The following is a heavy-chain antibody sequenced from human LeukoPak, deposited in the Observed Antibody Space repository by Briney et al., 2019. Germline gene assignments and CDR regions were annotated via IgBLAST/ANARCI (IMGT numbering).Heavy chain of an antibody. Sequence: ASVKVSCKASGYTFTSYGISWVRQAPGQGLEWMGWISAYNGNTNYAQKLQGRVTMTTDTSTSTAYMELRSLRSDDTAVYYCARVRQWLYYYYMDVCGKGTTVTVSS. CDR2: ISAYNGNT. CDR3: ARVRQWLYYYYMDV. CDR1: GYTFTSYG. J-gene: IGHJ6*03. V-gene: IGHV1-18*01. D-gene: IGHD6-19*01.